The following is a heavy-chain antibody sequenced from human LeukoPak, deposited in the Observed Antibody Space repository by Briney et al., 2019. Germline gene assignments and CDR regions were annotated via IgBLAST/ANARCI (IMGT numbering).Heavy chain of an antibody. CDR2: IYYSRST. CDR3: ARVEVDYGVPAYFGL. J-gene: IGHJ2*01. CDR1: GGSISSSSYY. D-gene: IGHD4-17*01. V-gene: IGHV4-39*07. Sequence: TSETLSLTCTVSGGSISSSSYYWGWIRQPPGKGLEWIGSIYYSRSTYYNPSLKSRVTISVDTSKNQFSLKLSSVTAADTAVYYCARVEVDYGVPAYFGLWGRGTLVTVSS.